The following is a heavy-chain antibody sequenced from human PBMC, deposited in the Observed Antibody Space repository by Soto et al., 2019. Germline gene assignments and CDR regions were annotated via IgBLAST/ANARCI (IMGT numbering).Heavy chain of an antibody. D-gene: IGHD6-19*01. CDR3: ARERYSSGWYFNWFDP. Sequence: SETLSLTCNVSGGSVSSNSYFWGWIRQPPGKGLDWIGSIHYSGNTYYNPSLKSRVTISVDTSKNQFSLKLSSVTAADTAVYYCARERYSSGWYFNWFDPWGQGTLVTVSS. CDR2: IHYSGNT. J-gene: IGHJ5*02. CDR1: GGSVSSNSYF. V-gene: IGHV4-39*02.